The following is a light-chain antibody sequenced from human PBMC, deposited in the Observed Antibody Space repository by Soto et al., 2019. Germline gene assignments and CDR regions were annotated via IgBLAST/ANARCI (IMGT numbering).Light chain of an antibody. CDR1: KNISIW. CDR3: QQYHSYWT. CDR2: YSS. Sequence: IHMTQSPSTLSASXGDRVTIICRASKNISIWLALYQQRPGRAXRRLNYYSSILEIGVTSTFSGSGCGTEFILTISSLQTDDLSTYYCQQYHSYWTFGQGTKVDIK. J-gene: IGKJ1*01. V-gene: IGKV1-5*02.